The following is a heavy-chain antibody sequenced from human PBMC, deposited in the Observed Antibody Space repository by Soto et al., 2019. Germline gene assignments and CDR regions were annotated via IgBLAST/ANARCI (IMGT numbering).Heavy chain of an antibody. Sequence: GGSLRLSCAASGFTFSTYGVHWVRQAPGKGLEWVAVVSFDGGIKYYADSVKGRFTISRDNSKNSLYLQMNSLRPEDTAVYYCARGREGYSFGYGFDYWGQGTLVTVSS. CDR2: VSFDGGIK. CDR3: ARGREGYSFGYGFDY. CDR1: GFTFSTYG. V-gene: IGHV3-30*03. D-gene: IGHD5-18*01. J-gene: IGHJ4*02.